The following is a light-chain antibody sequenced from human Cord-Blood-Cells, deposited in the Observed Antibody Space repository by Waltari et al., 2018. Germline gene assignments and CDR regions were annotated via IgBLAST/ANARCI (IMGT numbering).Light chain of an antibody. Sequence: QSALTQPASVSGSPGQSITISCPGTSSDVGGYNYVSWYKQPPGKAPNHIIDDVNSRPAGVANRFSGSKSGNTASLTISGLQAEDEADYYCSSYTSSSTVVFGGGTKLTVL. CDR1: SSDVGGYNY. J-gene: IGLJ2*01. CDR3: SSYTSSSTVV. V-gene: IGLV2-14*01. CDR2: DVN.